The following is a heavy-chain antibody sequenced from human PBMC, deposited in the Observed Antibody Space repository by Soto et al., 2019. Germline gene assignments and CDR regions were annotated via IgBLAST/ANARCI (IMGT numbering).Heavy chain of an antibody. D-gene: IGHD4-17*01. CDR3: ACAGVTTSYYYYGMDV. CDR2: IIPIFGTA. V-gene: IGHV1-69*13. CDR1: GGTFSSYA. J-gene: IGHJ6*02. Sequence: GASVKVSCKASGGTFSSYAISWVRQAPGQGLEWMGGIIPIFGTANYAQKFQGRVTITADESTSTAYMELSSLRSEDTAVYYCACAGVTTSYYYYGMDVWGQGTTVTVSS.